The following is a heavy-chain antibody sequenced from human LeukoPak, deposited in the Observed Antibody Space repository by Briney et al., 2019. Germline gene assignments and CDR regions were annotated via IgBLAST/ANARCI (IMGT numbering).Heavy chain of an antibody. CDR2: ITWNSGTI. D-gene: IGHD1-7*01. Sequence: SLRLSCAASGFTFDGYAMHWVRQGPGKGLEWVSGITWNSGTIGYADSVKGRFTISRDNAKNSLYLQMNSLRAEDTALYYCAKDVTGTGAFDIWGQGTMVTVSS. CDR1: GFTFDGYA. CDR3: AKDVTGTGAFDI. J-gene: IGHJ3*02. V-gene: IGHV3-9*01.